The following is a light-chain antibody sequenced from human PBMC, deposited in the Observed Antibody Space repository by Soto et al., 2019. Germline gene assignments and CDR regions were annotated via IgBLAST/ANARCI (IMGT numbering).Light chain of an antibody. J-gene: IGKJ2*01. Sequence: DIQMTQSPSSLSASVGDRVTITCRASQGISNYLAWYQQKPGKVPKLLIYAASTLQSGVPSRFIGGGSGTDFTLTILSLQPEDAATYYCQKYVDAPKTFGQGTKVEIK. V-gene: IGKV1-27*01. CDR3: QKYVDAPKT. CDR2: AAS. CDR1: QGISNY.